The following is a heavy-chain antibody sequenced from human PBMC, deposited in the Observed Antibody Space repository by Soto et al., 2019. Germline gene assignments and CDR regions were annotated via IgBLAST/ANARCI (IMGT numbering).Heavy chain of an antibody. CDR2: ISGSSDTI. Sequence: EVQLVESGGGLVQPGGSLRLSCAASGFTLSSYNMNWVRQAPGKGLAWVSYISGSSDTIYYADSVKGRFTISRDNAKNSLYLQMDILRDEDTAVYYCARDHGGSTWFVGIYYYFGVDVWGQGTMVTVSS. CDR3: ARDHGGSTWFVGIYYYFGVDV. V-gene: IGHV3-48*02. D-gene: IGHD6-13*01. J-gene: IGHJ6*02. CDR1: GFTLSSYN.